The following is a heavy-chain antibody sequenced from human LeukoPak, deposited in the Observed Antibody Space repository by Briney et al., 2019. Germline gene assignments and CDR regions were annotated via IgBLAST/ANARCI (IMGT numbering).Heavy chain of an antibody. CDR2: MLDTVTT. CDR1: GDSMNSHY. V-gene: IGHV4-59*11. D-gene: IGHD5-18*01. J-gene: IGHJ4*02. CDR3: ATIKRGNIFGYFDF. Sequence: SETLSLTCSVSGDSMNSHYWSWVRQPPGKGLEWIGYMLDTVTTKDNPSLKSRFTLSADMSKNQFSLRLTPVTAADTAVYYCATIKRGNIFGYFDFWGQGILVTVSS.